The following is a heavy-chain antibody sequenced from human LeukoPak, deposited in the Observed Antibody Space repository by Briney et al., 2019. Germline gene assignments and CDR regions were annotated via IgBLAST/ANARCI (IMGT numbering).Heavy chain of an antibody. CDR1: GGSISSYY. V-gene: IGHV4-59*01. D-gene: IGHD3-16*02. CDR3: ARGGGELSLNY. CDR2: IYYSGST. J-gene: IGHJ4*02. Sequence: PSETLSLICTVSGGSISSYYWSWIRQPPGKGLEWIGYIYYSGSTNYNPSLKSRVTISVDTSKNQFSLKLSSVTAADTAVYYCARGGGELSLNYWGQGTLVTVSS.